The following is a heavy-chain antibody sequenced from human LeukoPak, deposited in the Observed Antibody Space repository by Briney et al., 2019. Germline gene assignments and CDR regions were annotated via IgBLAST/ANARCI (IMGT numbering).Heavy chain of an antibody. CDR1: GFTFSNAW. CDR3: TKNYYDTSGSLFY. J-gene: IGHJ4*02. CDR2: IKTKTDGATT. Sequence: GGSLRLSCAASGFTFSNAWMSRVRQAPGKGLEWVGRIKTKTDGATTDYGTPVKGRFTISRDDSENTLYLQMNSLKTEDTAVYFCTKNYYDTSGSLFYWGQGTLVTVSS. V-gene: IGHV3-15*01. D-gene: IGHD3-22*01.